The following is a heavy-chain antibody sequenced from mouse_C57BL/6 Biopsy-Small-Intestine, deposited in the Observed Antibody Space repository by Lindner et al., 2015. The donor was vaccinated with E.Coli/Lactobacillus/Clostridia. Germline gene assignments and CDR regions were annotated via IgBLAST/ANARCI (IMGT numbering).Heavy chain of an antibody. D-gene: IGHD1-3*01. Sequence: SVKVSCKASGGTFSSYPISWVRQAPGQGLQWMGRIIPIIGRAIYAQKFQGRVTITADRSTSTVFMEVSSLRSEDTAIYYCARDCSGASCEQDYWGQGTLVTVSS. CDR2: IIPIIGRA. V-gene: IGHV1-53*01. CDR1: GGTFSSYP. J-gene: IGHJ4*01. CDR3: ARDCSGASCEQDY.